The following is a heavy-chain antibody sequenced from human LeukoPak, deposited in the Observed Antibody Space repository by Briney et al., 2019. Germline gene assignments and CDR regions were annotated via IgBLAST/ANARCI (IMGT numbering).Heavy chain of an antibody. CDR1: GFTFSSYA. Sequence: AGGSLRLSCAASGFTFSSYAMSWVRQAPGKGLEWVSAISGSGGSTYYADSVKGRFTISRDNSKNTLYLQMNSLRAEDTAVYYCAKDPVVVAATTPYYFDYWGQGTLVTVSS. CDR3: AKDPVVVAATTPYYFDY. D-gene: IGHD2-15*01. J-gene: IGHJ4*02. CDR2: ISGSGGST. V-gene: IGHV3-23*01.